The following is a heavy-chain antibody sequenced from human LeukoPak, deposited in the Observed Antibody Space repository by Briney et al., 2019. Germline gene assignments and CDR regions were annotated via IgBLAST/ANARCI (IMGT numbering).Heavy chain of an antibody. CDR1: GFTFSSYA. CDR2: ISGSGGST. J-gene: IGHJ4*02. Sequence: GGSLXLSCAASGFTFSSYAMSWVRQAPGKGLEWGSAISGSGGSTYYADSVKGRFTISRDNSKNTLYLQMNSLRAEDTAVYYCAKDKSYYDILTGYYPGYYFDYWGQGTLVTVSS. D-gene: IGHD3-9*01. CDR3: AKDKSYYDILTGYYPGYYFDY. V-gene: IGHV3-23*01.